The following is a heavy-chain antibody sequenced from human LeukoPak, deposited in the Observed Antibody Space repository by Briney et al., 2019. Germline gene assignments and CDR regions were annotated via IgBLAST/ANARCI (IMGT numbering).Heavy chain of an antibody. CDR2: IMPDISES. CDR1: GYSFISNH. V-gene: IGHV1-2*02. CDR3: AREAGVKGLDV. Sequence: ASVKVSCKPSGYSFISNHIYWVRQAPGQGLELMGWIMPDISESRSAQNFQGRVTLTWDTSIPSAYMELSSLTSDDTAVYFCAREAGVKGLDVWGQGTMVTVSS. J-gene: IGHJ3*01.